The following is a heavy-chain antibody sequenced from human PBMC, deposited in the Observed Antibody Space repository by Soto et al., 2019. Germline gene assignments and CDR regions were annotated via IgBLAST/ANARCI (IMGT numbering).Heavy chain of an antibody. CDR2: INHSGST. D-gene: IGHD2-2*02. V-gene: IGHV4-34*01. CDR3: ARGRGCSSTSCYKGPWYFQH. J-gene: IGHJ1*01. CDR1: GGSFSGYY. Sequence: SETLSLTCAVYGGSFSGYYWTWIRQPPGTGLEWIGEINHSGSTNYNPSLKSRVTISVDTSKNQFSLKLTSVTAADTAVYYCARGRGCSSTSCYKGPWYFQHWGQGTLVTVSS.